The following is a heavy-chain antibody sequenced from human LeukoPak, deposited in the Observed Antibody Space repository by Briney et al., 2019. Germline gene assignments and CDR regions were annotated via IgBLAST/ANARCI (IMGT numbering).Heavy chain of an antibody. D-gene: IGHD6-13*01. J-gene: IGHJ4*02. Sequence: GESLKISCKGFGYSFTSYWIGWVRQMPGKGREWMGIIYSGDSDTRYSTSFHGQVTISADKSISTAYLQWSSLKASDTAMYYCTRATRQQLIDYWGQGTLVIVSS. CDR3: TRATRQQLIDY. CDR2: IYSGDSDT. V-gene: IGHV5-51*01. CDR1: GYSFTSYW.